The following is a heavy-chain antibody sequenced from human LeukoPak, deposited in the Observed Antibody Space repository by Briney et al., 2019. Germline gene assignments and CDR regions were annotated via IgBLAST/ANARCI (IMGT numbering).Heavy chain of an antibody. CDR1: GGSITSYY. D-gene: IGHD3-22*01. J-gene: IGHJ4*02. V-gene: IGHV4-59*01. CDR2: IYYSGST. CDR3: ARGRYYYDSSGYPGTYFDY. Sequence: ETLSLTCTVSGGSITSYYWNWIRQPPGKGLEWIGYIYYSGSTNYNPSLKSRVTISVDTSKNQFSLKLSSVTAADTAVYYCARGRYYYDSSGYPGTYFDYWGQGTLVTVSS.